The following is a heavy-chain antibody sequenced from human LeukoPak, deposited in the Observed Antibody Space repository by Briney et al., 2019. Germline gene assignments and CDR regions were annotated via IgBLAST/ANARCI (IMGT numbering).Heavy chain of an antibody. D-gene: IGHD1-7*01. CDR2: ISAYNGNT. Sequence: ASVKVSCKASGYTFTSYGISWVRQAPGQGLEWMGWISAYNGNTNYAQKLQGRVTMTTDTSTSTAYMELRSLRSDDTAVYHCARYRSAGTEGIGLDYWGQGILVTVSS. J-gene: IGHJ4*02. CDR1: GYTFTSYG. V-gene: IGHV1-18*01. CDR3: ARYRSAGTEGIGLDY.